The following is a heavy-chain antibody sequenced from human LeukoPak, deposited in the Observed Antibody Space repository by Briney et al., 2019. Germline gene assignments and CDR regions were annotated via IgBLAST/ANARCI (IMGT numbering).Heavy chain of an antibody. V-gene: IGHV1-2*02. J-gene: IGHJ5*02. CDR2: IDPNSGGT. CDR3: AREGTGSSTPNWFDP. CDR1: GYTFSGYY. Sequence: GASVKVSCKASGYTFSGYYIHWVRQAPGQGPEWMGWIDPNSGGTNYAQRFQGRVTMTRDTSISTAYMELSRLRSDDTAVYYCAREGTGSSTPNWFDPWGQGTLVTVSS. D-gene: IGHD2-2*01.